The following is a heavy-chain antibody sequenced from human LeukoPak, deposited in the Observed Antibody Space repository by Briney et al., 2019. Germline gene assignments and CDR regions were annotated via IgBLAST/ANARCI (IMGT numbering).Heavy chain of an antibody. Sequence: GGSLRLSCAASGFTFRSYWMNWVRQAPGKGLEWVAFIRYDGSNKYYADSVKGRFTISRDNSKNTLYLQMNSLRAEDTAVYYCAKEPYYYGSGSYDGMDVWGQGTTVTVSS. J-gene: IGHJ6*02. CDR2: IRYDGSNK. V-gene: IGHV3-30*02. CDR1: GFTFRSYW. D-gene: IGHD3-10*01. CDR3: AKEPYYYGSGSYDGMDV.